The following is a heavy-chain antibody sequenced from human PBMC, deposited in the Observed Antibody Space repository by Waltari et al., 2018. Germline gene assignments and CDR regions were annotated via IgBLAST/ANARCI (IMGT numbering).Heavy chain of an antibody. CDR1: GFTFSSYE. J-gene: IGHJ4*02. D-gene: IGHD1-26*01. Sequence: EVQLVESGGGLVQPGGSLRLSCAASGFTFSSYEMNWFRQAPGEGLEWGSHMSGVGTKIYYADSVKGLFTISRDNAKNSLYLQMNSLGVEDTAVYYCARRWLAGAAEYWGQGTLVTVSS. CDR3: ARRWLAGAAEY. V-gene: IGHV3-48*03. CDR2: MSGVGTKI.